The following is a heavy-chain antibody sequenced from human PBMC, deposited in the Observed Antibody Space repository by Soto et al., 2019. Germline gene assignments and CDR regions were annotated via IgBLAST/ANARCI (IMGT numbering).Heavy chain of an antibody. J-gene: IGHJ4*02. CDR1: GGSISSSSYY. V-gene: IGHV4-39*01. CDR2: IFYSGST. Sequence: QLQLQESGPGLVKPSETLSLTCTVSGGSISSSSYYWAWIRQPPGKGLAWLGTIFYSGSTNYNPSLNSRDTSSMDTSKNHFSLKLNSVTAAYTAVYYCARRSLRYFDYWGQGTLVTVSS. CDR3: ARRSLRYFDY.